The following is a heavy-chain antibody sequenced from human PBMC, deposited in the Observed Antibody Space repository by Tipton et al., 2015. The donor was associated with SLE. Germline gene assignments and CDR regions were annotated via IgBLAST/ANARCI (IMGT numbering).Heavy chain of an antibody. CDR3: ARAPSEDYYDSSGYKLLHAFDI. J-gene: IGHJ3*02. V-gene: IGHV3-7*01. Sequence: SLRLSCAASGFTFSSYWMSWVRQAPGKGLEWVANIKQDGSEKYYVDSVKGRFTISRDNAKNSLYLQMNSLRAEDTAVYYCARAPSEDYYDSSGYKLLHAFDIWGQGTMVTVSS. CDR2: IKQDGSEK. CDR1: GFTFSSYW. D-gene: IGHD3-22*01.